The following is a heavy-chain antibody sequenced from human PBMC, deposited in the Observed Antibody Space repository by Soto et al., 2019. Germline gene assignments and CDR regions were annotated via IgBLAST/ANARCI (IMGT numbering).Heavy chain of an antibody. V-gene: IGHV4-31*03. D-gene: IGHD2-2*01. CDR2: IYYSGST. CDR3: ARDIVPAVSMSGMDV. J-gene: IGHJ6*02. Sequence: QVQLQESGPGLVKPSQTLSLTCTVSGGSISSSAYYWNWIRQHPGKGLEWIGYIYYSGSTYYNPALKSRVTLSVDTSNNQFSLKLSSVTAADTALYYCARDIVPAVSMSGMDVWGQGTTVTVSS. CDR1: GGSISSSAYY.